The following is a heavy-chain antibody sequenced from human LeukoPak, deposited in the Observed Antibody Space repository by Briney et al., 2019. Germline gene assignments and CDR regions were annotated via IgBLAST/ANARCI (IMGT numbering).Heavy chain of an antibody. CDR2: ISAYNGNT. CDR1: GYTFTSYG. Sequence: GASVTVSCKASGYTFTSYGISWVRQAPGQGLEWMGWISAYNGNTNYAQKLQGRVTMTPDTSTSTAYMELRSLRSDDTAVYYCARDRGDYDSSGYYYVDAFDIWGQGTMVTVSS. V-gene: IGHV1-18*01. D-gene: IGHD3-22*01. CDR3: ARDRGDYDSSGYYYVDAFDI. J-gene: IGHJ3*02.